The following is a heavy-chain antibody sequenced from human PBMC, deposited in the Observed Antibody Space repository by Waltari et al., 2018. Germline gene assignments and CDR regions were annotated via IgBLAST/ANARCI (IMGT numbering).Heavy chain of an antibody. D-gene: IGHD2-15*01. Sequence: QVQVVQSGAEVKKPGTSVKVSCKVSGYNLTGFSIHWVPQAPGKGPEWMGRFDSKDDEVMYAQTFQGRVTMTEDTSIDTAFMEMTSLTSEDTAMYYCHQIGRNIVLAGAIPSYYSYMAVWGRGTTVTVSS. J-gene: IGHJ6*03. V-gene: IGHV1-24*01. CDR2: FDSKDDEV. CDR3: HQIGRNIVLAGAIPSYYSYMAV. CDR1: GYNLTGFS.